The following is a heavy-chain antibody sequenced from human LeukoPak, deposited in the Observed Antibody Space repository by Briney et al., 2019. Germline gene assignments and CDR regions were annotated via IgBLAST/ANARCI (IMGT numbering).Heavy chain of an antibody. CDR3: ARIDYGDYVLYYYYYMDV. CDR2: IYHSGST. Sequence: PSETLSLTCTVSGGSISSSSYYWGWIRQPPGKGLEWIGSIYHSGSTYYNPSLKSRVTISVDTSKNQFSLKLSSVTAADTAVYYCARIDYGDYVLYYYYYMDVWGKGTTVTVSS. J-gene: IGHJ6*03. CDR1: GGSISSSSYY. V-gene: IGHV4-39*07. D-gene: IGHD4-17*01.